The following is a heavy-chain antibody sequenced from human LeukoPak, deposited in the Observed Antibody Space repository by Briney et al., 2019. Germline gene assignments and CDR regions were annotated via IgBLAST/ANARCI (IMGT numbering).Heavy chain of an antibody. Sequence: GESLKISCKGSGYSFTSCWIGWVRQMPGKGLEWMGIIYPGDSDTRYSPSFQGQVTISADKSISTAYLQWSSLKASDTAMYYCARQVAGSQGNRHYYYGMDVWGQGTTVTVSS. D-gene: IGHD6-19*01. CDR1: GYSFTSCW. V-gene: IGHV5-51*01. J-gene: IGHJ6*02. CDR3: ARQVAGSQGNRHYYYGMDV. CDR2: IYPGDSDT.